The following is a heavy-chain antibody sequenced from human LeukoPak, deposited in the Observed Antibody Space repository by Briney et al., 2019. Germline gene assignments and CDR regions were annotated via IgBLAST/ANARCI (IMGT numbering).Heavy chain of an antibody. CDR3: AKDGQEDSSGYYYPGDYYYMDV. D-gene: IGHD3-22*01. V-gene: IGHV3-30*02. J-gene: IGHJ6*03. CDR1: GFTFSSYG. Sequence: PGGSLRLSCAASGFTFSSYGMHWVRQAPGKGLEWVAFIRYDGSNKYYADSVKGRFTISRDNSKNTLYLQMNSLRAEDTAVYYCAKDGQEDSSGYYYPGDYYYMDVWGKGTTVTISS. CDR2: IRYDGSNK.